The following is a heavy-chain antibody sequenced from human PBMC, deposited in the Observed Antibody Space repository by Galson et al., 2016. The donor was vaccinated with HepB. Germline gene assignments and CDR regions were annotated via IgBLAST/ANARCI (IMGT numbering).Heavy chain of an antibody. J-gene: IGHJ6*04. V-gene: IGHV3-30*14. Sequence: SLRLSCAASGFSFRSYAMHWVRQAPGKGLEWVGLTSYDGGIKFYADSVRGRFTISRDNSKNPLYVQMNSLRHEDTAVSYCARDIHTVTMPPNFYGLDVWGKGTTVPVSS. CDR2: TSYDGGIK. D-gene: IGHD4-17*01. CDR3: ARDIHTVTMPPNFYGLDV. CDR1: GFSFRSYA.